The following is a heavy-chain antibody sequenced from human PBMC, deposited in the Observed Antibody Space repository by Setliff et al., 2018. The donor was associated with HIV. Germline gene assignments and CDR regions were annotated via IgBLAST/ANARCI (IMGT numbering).Heavy chain of an antibody. J-gene: IGHJ6*03. Sequence: SWIRQPAGKGLEWIGHIYTSGNPTYAQDFTGRFVFSLDTSVSTAYLQISSLKAEDTAVYYCARGARLLAGYSDRWDYYYMGFWGKGTTVTVSS. CDR3: ARGARLLAGYSDRWDYYYMGF. CDR2: IYTSGNP. V-gene: IGHV7-4-1*02. D-gene: IGHD6-13*01.